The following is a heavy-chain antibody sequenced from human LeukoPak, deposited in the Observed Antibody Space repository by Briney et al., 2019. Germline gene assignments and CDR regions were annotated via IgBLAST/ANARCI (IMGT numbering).Heavy chain of an antibody. D-gene: IGHD4-17*01. CDR3: ARATLYGDQDYYYYGMDV. Sequence: SQTLSLTSTVSGGSISSYYWSWIRQPAGKGLEWIGRIYTSGSTNYNPSLKSRVTMSVDTSKNQFSLKLSSVTAADTAVYYCARATLYGDQDYYYYGMDVWGQGTTVTVSS. J-gene: IGHJ6*02. CDR2: IYTSGST. V-gene: IGHV4-4*07. CDR1: GGSISSYY.